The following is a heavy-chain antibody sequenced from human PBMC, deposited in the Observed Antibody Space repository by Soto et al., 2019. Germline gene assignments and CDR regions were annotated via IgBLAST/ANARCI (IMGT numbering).Heavy chain of an antibody. J-gene: IGHJ4*02. Sequence: GVSLRLSCAASGFTFSSYAMHWVRQAPGKGLEWVAVISYDGSNKYYADSVKGRFTISRDNSKNTLYLQMNSLSAEDTAVYYCARENDWSVDYWGQGTLVTVSS. CDR3: ARENDWSVDY. CDR2: ISYDGSNK. CDR1: GFTFSSYA. D-gene: IGHD1-1*01. V-gene: IGHV3-30-3*01.